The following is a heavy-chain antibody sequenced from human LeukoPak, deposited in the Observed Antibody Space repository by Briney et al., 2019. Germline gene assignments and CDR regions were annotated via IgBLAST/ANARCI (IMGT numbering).Heavy chain of an antibody. J-gene: IGHJ6*02. V-gene: IGHV3-21*01. CDR1: GFTFSSYS. CDR3: ASLTMVRGDGMDV. D-gene: IGHD3-10*01. Sequence: GGSLRLSCAASGFTFSSYSMNWVRQAPGKGLEWVSSISSSSSYIYYADSVKGRFTISRDNAKNSLYLQMNSLRAEDTAVYYCASLTMVRGDGMDVWGQGTTVIVSS. CDR2: ISSSSSYI.